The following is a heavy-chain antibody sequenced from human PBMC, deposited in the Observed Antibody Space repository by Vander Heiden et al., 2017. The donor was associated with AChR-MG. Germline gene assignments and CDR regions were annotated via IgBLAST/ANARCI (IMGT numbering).Heavy chain of an antibody. J-gene: IGHJ3*02. CDR1: GFTFDDYA. CDR2: ISWNSGSI. V-gene: IGHV3-9*01. D-gene: IGHD6-19*01. CDR3: AKDTGSSGWYLGGAFDI. Sequence: EVQLVESGGGLVQPGRSLRLSCAASGFTFDDYAMHWVRQAPGKGLEWVSGISWNSGSIGYADSVKGRFTISRDNAKNSLYLQMNSLRAEDTALYYCAKDTGSSGWYLGGAFDIWGQGTMVTVSS.